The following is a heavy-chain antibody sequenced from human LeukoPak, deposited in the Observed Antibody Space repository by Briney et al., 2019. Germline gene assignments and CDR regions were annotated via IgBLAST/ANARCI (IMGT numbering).Heavy chain of an antibody. V-gene: IGHV4-4*02. CDR2: IYYTGST. J-gene: IGHJ4*02. Sequence: SETLSLTCTISGALIHNSNWWTWVRQPPGKGLEWIGEIYYTGSTNYNPSLQSRVTISVDKSENQFSLKLTSLTAADTAVYYCARVGALLPFDSWGQGSLVTVSS. CDR1: GALIHNSNW. CDR3: ARVGALLPFDS. D-gene: IGHD4/OR15-4a*01.